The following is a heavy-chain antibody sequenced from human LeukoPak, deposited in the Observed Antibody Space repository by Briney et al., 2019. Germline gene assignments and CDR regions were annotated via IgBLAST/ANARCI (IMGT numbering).Heavy chain of an antibody. D-gene: IGHD2-2*02. CDR3: ARDYTLFPHWYFAL. CDR1: GFTFTNYA. Sequence: GGSLRLSCEASGFTFTNYAIRWVRQAPGRGLEWVAVISFDGSNKYYGDSVKGRFTISRDNSKNTLYLQMNSLRAEDTAVYYCARDYTLFPHWYFALWGRGTLVTVSS. V-gene: IGHV3-30*04. J-gene: IGHJ2*01. CDR2: ISFDGSNK.